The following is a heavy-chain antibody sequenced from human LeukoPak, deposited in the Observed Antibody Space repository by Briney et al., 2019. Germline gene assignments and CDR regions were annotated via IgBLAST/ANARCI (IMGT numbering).Heavy chain of an antibody. CDR3: AKNLYCGGGSCYPSALGMDV. Sequence: GGSLRLSCAASGLTGSHNYVSWVRQAAGKGLEWVSAIHTSGDTCYADSVKGRFTISRDTSKNTLYLQINSLRAEDTAVYYCAKNLYCGGGSCYPSALGMDVWGQGTTVTVSS. CDR2: IHTSGDT. CDR1: GLTGSHNY. V-gene: IGHV3-53*01. J-gene: IGHJ6*02. D-gene: IGHD2-15*01.